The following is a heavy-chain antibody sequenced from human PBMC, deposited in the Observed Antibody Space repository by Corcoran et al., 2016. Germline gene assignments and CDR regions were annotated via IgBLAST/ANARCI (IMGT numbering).Heavy chain of an antibody. Sequence: QVQLVQSGAEVKKPGASVKVSCKASGYTFTSYGISWVRQAPGQGLEWMGWISAYNGNTNYAQKLQGRVTMTTDTSTSTAYMELRSLRSDDTAVYYCARGRLNYYDSSGFLDAFDIWDQGTMVTVSS. CDR2: ISAYNGNT. D-gene: IGHD3-22*01. CDR3: ARGRLNYYDSSGFLDAFDI. V-gene: IGHV1-18*01. CDR1: GYTFTSYG. J-gene: IGHJ3*02.